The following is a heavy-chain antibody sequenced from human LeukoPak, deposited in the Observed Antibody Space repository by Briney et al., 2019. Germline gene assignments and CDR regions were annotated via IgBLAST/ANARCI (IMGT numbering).Heavy chain of an antibody. D-gene: IGHD2-15*01. V-gene: IGHV4-59*01. CDR2: IYYSGST. CDR3: ARGGLGYCSGGSCYQGTFDI. CDR1: GXSISNYY. Sequence: SETLFLTCTVSGXSISNYYWSWIRQPPGKGQELIGYIYYSGSTNYNPSLKSRVTISVDASKSQFSLKLSSVAAADTAVYYCARGGLGYCSGGSCYQGTFDIWGQGTLVTVSS. J-gene: IGHJ3*02.